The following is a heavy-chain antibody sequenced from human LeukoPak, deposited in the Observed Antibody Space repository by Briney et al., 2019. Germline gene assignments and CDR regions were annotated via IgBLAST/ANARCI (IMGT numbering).Heavy chain of an antibody. CDR1: GGSISSHY. Sequence: PSETLSLTCSVSGGSISSHYWSWIRQPPGKGLEWIGYIYYSGSTKYNPSLKSRVTISVDTSKNQFSLKLSSVTATDTAVYYCARGGTTVTPGLLWFDPWGQGTLVTVSS. CDR2: IYYSGST. D-gene: IGHD4-17*01. V-gene: IGHV4-59*11. J-gene: IGHJ5*02. CDR3: ARGGTTVTPGLLWFDP.